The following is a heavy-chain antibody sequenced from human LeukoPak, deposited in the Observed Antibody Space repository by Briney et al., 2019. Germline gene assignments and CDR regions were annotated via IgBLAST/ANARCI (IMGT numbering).Heavy chain of an antibody. D-gene: IGHD6-19*01. Sequence: GGSLRLSCAASGFTFSSYWMSWVRQAPGKGLEWVSYISPWGDTIYFADSVKGRFTLSRDNAKNSLYLQMNSLTAEDTAVYYCASGRGIAVAGPGGYFDYWGQGTLVTVSS. CDR3: ASGRGIAVAGPGGYFDY. CDR2: ISPWGDTI. V-gene: IGHV3-48*04. J-gene: IGHJ4*02. CDR1: GFTFSSYW.